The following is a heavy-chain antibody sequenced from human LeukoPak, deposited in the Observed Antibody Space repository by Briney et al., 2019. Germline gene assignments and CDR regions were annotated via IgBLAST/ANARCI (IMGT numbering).Heavy chain of an antibody. CDR2: ISSSGSYL. Sequence: PGGSLRLSCAVSGFTFSAYNMNWVRQAPGKGLEWVSSISSSGSYLYYAGSVKGRFTVSGDNAEISLHLQMNSLRAEDTAVYYCARALNPYSSGWSYDAFDIRGHGTKVIVSS. CDR3: ARALNPYSSGWSYDAFDI. J-gene: IGHJ3*02. D-gene: IGHD6-19*01. CDR1: GFTFSAYN. V-gene: IGHV3-21*01.